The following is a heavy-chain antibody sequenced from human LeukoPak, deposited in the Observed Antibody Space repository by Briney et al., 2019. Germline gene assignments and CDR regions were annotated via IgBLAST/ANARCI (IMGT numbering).Heavy chain of an antibody. CDR1: GYTLTGYY. J-gene: IGHJ5*02. V-gene: IGHV1-2*02. CDR2: INPNSGGT. CDR3: ARALNYYDSSGYLSAFDP. D-gene: IGHD3-22*01. Sequence: ASVKVSCKASGYTLTGYYMHWVRQAPGQGLEWMGWINPNSGGTNYAQKFQGRVTMTRDTSISTAYMELSRLRSDDTAVYYCARALNYYDSSGYLSAFDPWGQGTLVTVSS.